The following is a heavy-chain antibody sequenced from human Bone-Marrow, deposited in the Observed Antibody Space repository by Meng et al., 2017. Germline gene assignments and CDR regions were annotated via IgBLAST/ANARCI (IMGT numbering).Heavy chain of an antibody. V-gene: IGHV7-4-1*02. CDR1: GYTLTTYD. D-gene: IGHD2-2*01. Sequence: QWHLVQSGSELKKPGAAVNVSCKASGYTLTTYDINLVRQAPGQGLEWMGWISANSGNPMSAEGFTGRFVFSLDTSVSTAYLQISSLKADDTAVYYCARGGSRTSNLNFDYWGQGTLVTVSS. J-gene: IGHJ4*02. CDR3: ARGGSRTSNLNFDY. CDR2: ISANSGNP.